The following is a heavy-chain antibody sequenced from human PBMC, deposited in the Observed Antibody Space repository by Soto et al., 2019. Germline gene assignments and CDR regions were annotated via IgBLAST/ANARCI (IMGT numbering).Heavy chain of an antibody. V-gene: IGHV1-2*04. CDR1: GYTFTGYY. CDR3: ARAKEGYCSGGSCYYLFSFDY. Sequence: ASVKVSCKASGYTFTGYYMHWVRQAPGQGLEWMGWINPNSGGTNYAQKFQGWVTMTRDTSISTAYMELSRLRSDDTAVYYCARAKEGYCSGGSCYYLFSFDYWGQGTLVTVSS. CDR2: INPNSGGT. D-gene: IGHD2-15*01. J-gene: IGHJ4*02.